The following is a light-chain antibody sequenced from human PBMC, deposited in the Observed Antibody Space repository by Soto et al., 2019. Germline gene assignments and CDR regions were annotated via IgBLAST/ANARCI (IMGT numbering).Light chain of an antibody. CDR3: QKYNNWPLT. CDR2: GAS. Sequence: EIVMTQSPATLSVSPGEGATLSCRATENIKNLAWYQQKPGQTPRLLIYGASTRATGIPARFSGSGSGTEFTLTISSLQSEDSAVYYCQKYNNWPLTFGGGTKVEIK. J-gene: IGKJ4*01. CDR1: ENIKN. V-gene: IGKV3-15*01.